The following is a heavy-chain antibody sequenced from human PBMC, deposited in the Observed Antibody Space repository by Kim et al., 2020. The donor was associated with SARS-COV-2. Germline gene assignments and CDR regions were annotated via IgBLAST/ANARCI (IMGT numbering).Heavy chain of an antibody. J-gene: IGHJ4*02. D-gene: IGHD6-13*01. V-gene: IGHV3-11*06. CDR2: ISSSSSYT. Sequence: GGSLRLSCAASGFTFSDYYMSWIRQAPGKGLEWVSYISSSSSYTNYADSVKGRFTISRDNAKNSLYLQMNSLRAEDTAVYYCARHTSPAPPIAAAANDYWGQGTLVTVSS. CDR3: ARHTSPAPPIAAAANDY. CDR1: GFTFSDYY.